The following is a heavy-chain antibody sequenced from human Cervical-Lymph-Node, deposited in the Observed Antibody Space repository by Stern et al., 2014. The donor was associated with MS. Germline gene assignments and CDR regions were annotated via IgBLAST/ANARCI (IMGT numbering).Heavy chain of an antibody. CDR2: IIPIFNTA. CDR1: GGTFSSHS. J-gene: IGHJ4*02. D-gene: IGHD6-19*01. Sequence: VQLVESGAEVRKPGSSVKVSCKASGGTFSSHSFSWVRQAPGQGLEWMGQIIPIFNTAKYAQKFQGRVTMTADGSTSTVYMELSSLRSEDTAVYYCAREGTETAVAAFDLWGQGTLVTVSS. CDR3: AREGTETAVAAFDL. V-gene: IGHV1-69*01.